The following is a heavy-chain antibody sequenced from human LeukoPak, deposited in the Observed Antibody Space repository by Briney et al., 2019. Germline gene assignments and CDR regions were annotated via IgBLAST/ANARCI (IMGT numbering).Heavy chain of an antibody. D-gene: IGHD6-19*01. CDR2: ISGSGGST. CDR3: AKTIYSSGWFDYFDY. CDR1: GFTFSSYA. J-gene: IGHJ4*02. V-gene: IGHV3-23*01. Sequence: GSLRLSCAASGFTFSSYAMSWVRQAPGKGLEWVSAISGSGGSTYYADSVKGRFTISRDNSKNTLYLQMNSLRAEDTAVYHCAKTIYSSGWFDYFDYWGQGTLVTVSS.